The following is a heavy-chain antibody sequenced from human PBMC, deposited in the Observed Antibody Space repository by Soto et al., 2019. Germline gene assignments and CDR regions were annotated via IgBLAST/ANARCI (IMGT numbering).Heavy chain of an antibody. CDR2: IIPIFGTA. J-gene: IGHJ6*02. D-gene: IGHD2-2*03. CDR3: ASRVVDIVVVPAAWVEGMDV. CDR1: GGTFSSYA. V-gene: IGHV1-69*13. Sequence: SVKVSCKASGGTFSSYAISWVRQAPGQGLELMGGIIPIFGTANYAQKFQGRVTITADESTSTAYMELSSLRSEDTAVYYCASRVVDIVVVPAAWVEGMDVWGQGTTVTVSS.